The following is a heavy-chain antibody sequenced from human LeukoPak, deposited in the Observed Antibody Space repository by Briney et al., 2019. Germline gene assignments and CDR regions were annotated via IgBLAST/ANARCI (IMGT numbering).Heavy chain of an antibody. V-gene: IGHV3-53*01. CDR2: IYSGGST. CDR3: ARGCSSTSCYGFDY. J-gene: IGHJ4*02. CDR1: GFTVSSKY. Sequence: PGGSLRLSYAASGFTVSSKYMSWVRQAPGKGLEWVSVIYSGGSTYYADSVKGRFTISRDNSKNTLYLQMNSLRAEDTAVYYCARGCSSTSCYGFDYWGQGTLVTVSS. D-gene: IGHD2-2*01.